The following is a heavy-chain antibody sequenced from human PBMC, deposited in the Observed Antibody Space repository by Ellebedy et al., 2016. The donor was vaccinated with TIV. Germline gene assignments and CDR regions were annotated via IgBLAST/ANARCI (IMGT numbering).Heavy chain of an antibody. CDR3: ARRGRYGGDANAFEI. V-gene: IGHV4-39*01. Sequence: MPSETLSLTCIVSGGSISSPSHYWGWIRQPPGKGLEWSGSIYYTGNTYYAPSLKSRITISVDTSKNQFSLKLNSVTAADTALYYCARRGRYGGDANAFEIWGRGTMVTVSS. CDR2: IYYTGNT. CDR1: GGSISSPSHY. J-gene: IGHJ3*02. D-gene: IGHD6-19*01.